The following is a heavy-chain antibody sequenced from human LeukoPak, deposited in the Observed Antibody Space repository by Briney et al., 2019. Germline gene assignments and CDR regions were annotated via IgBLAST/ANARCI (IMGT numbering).Heavy chain of an antibody. D-gene: IGHD3-10*01. V-gene: IGHV3-23*01. CDR1: GFTFSSYA. CDR2: ISGSGGST. J-gene: IGHJ4*02. Sequence: PGGSLRLSCTASGFTFSSYAMSWVRQAPGKGLEWVSAISGSGGSTYYADSVKGRFTIPRDNSKNTLYLQMNSLRAEDTAVYYCAKENYYGSGSYYIDYWGQGTLVTVSS. CDR3: AKENYYGSGSYYIDY.